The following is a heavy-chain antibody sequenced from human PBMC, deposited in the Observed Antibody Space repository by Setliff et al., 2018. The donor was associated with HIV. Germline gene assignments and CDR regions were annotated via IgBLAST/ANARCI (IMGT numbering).Heavy chain of an antibody. CDR2: TSPYNGNT. Sequence: RASVKVSCKASGYTFTNFGITWVRQAPGQGLEWMGWTSPYNGNTNYAPELHGRVTMTTDTSTSTASLELRSLRSDDTAVYYCARDRIPSKWLLESDYWGQGTLVTVSS. J-gene: IGHJ4*02. D-gene: IGHD3-22*01. CDR3: ARDRIPSKWLLESDY. CDR1: GYTFTNFG. V-gene: IGHV1-18*01.